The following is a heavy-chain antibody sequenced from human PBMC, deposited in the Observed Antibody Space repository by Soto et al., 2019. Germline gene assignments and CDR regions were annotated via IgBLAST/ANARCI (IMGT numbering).Heavy chain of an antibody. D-gene: IGHD3-3*01. CDR3: ARGNYTIFGNYGMDV. Sequence: TLSLTCTVSGGSISSSVYYWSWIRQHPGKGLEWIGYIYYSGSTYYNPSLKSRVTISVDTSKNQFSLKLSSVTAADTAVYYCARGNYTIFGNYGMDVWGQGTTVTVSS. J-gene: IGHJ6*02. CDR2: IYYSGST. V-gene: IGHV4-31*03. CDR1: GGSISSSVYY.